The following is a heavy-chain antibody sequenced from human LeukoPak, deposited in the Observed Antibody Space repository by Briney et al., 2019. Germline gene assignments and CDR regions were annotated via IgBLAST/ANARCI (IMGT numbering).Heavy chain of an antibody. CDR1: GYNINEGYY. CDR2: IYHSGTT. J-gene: IGHJ4*02. V-gene: IGHV4-38-2*02. Sequence: KSSETLSLTCSVSGYNINEGYYWGWVRQPLGKGLEWIGAIYHSGTTYYNPSLKNRLTFSVDTSNNQFSVRLRSVAAADTAVYYCARAGSGYSYGLDYWGQGTLVTVSS. CDR3: ARAGSGYSYGLDY. D-gene: IGHD5-18*01.